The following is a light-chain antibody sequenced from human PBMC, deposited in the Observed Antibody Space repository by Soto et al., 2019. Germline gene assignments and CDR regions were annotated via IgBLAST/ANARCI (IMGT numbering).Light chain of an antibody. V-gene: IGKV1-5*01. J-gene: IGKJ1*01. CDR1: QSISYW. CDR3: QQYNSYSKT. Sequence: DIQMTQSPSTLSASVGDRVTITCRASQSISYWLAWYQQKPGNAPKLLIYASSSLESGVPSRFSGSGSGTEFTLTISSLQHDDSASYYCQQYNSYSKTFGQGTKVEIK. CDR2: ASS.